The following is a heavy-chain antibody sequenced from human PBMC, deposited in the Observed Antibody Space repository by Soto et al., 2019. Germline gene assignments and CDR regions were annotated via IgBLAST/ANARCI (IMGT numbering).Heavy chain of an antibody. CDR2: INAGNGNT. V-gene: IGHV1-3*01. D-gene: IGHD6-19*01. J-gene: IGHJ6*02. CDR3: ARVFSGWRYYYYGMDV. Sequence: ATVKVSCKASGYTFTIYAMHCVRQAPGQRRKWMGWINAGNGNTKYSQKFQGRVTITRDTSARTAYMELSSLRSEDTAVYYCARVFSGWRYYYYGMDVWGQGTTVTVSS. CDR1: GYTFTIYA.